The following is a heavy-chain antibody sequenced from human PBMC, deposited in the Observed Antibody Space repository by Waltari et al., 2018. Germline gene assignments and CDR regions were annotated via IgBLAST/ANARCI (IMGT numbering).Heavy chain of an antibody. V-gene: IGHV3-66*01. CDR2: IYRSGNI. J-gene: IGHJ1*01. CDR1: GPTVNSNF. D-gene: IGHD6-19*01. CDR3: ARDVAGTREYFQH. Sequence: EVQLVESGGGLVQPGGSLRLPCAASGPTVNSNFMSWVRQAPGKGLEWVSVIYRSGNIYYADSVKGRFTISRDNSKNTLYLQMNSLRAEDTAVYYCARDVAGTREYFQHWGQGTLVTVSS.